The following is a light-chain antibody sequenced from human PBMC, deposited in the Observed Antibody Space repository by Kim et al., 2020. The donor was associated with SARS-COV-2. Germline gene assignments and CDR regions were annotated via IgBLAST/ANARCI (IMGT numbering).Light chain of an antibody. CDR3: GAWDDSLSSPV. J-gene: IGLJ3*02. CDR2: TPY. CDR1: TSNIGRDY. V-gene: IGLV1-47*01. Sequence: QSVLTQPPSASGTPGQRVTISCSGTTSNIGRDYVYWYQQLPGTGPKFLIATPYQRPSGVPDRFSASKSGTSASLAISGLRSEDEADYYCGAWDDSLSSPVFGGGTKLTVL.